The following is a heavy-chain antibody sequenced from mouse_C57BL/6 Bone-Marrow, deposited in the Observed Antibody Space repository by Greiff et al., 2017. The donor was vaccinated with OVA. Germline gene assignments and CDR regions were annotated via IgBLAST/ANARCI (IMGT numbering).Heavy chain of an antibody. V-gene: IGHV1-54*01. Sequence: QVQLKQSGAELVRPGTSVKVSCKASGYAFTNYLIEWVKQRPGQGLEWIGVINPGSGGTNYNEKFKGKATLTADKSSSTAYMQLSSLTSEDAAVYFCARRITTVVIDYWGQGTTLTVSS. CDR1: GYAFTNYL. CDR2: INPGSGGT. CDR3: ARRITTVVIDY. D-gene: IGHD1-1*01. J-gene: IGHJ2*01.